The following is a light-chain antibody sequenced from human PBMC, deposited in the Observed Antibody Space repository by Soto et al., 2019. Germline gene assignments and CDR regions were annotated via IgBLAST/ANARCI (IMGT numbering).Light chain of an antibody. CDR3: QQYGSSPT. CDR1: QSVSSN. V-gene: IGKV3-20*01. J-gene: IGKJ1*01. CDR2: DAS. Sequence: EIVLIQSPATLSLSPGERATLSCRASQSVSSNLAWYQQNPGQAPRLLIFDASNRATGIPARFSGSGSGTDFTLTISRLEPEDFAVYYCQQYGSSPTFGQGTKVEIK.